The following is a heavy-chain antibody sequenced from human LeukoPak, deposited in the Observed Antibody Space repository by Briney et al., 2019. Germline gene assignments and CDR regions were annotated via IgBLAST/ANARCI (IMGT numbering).Heavy chain of an antibody. Sequence: GGSLRLSCAASGFTFDDYATHWVRQAPGKGLEWVSGISWNSGSIGYADSVKGQFTISRDNAKNSLYLQMNSLRAEDTAVYYCASAEKYCSSTSCYGGSQAFDIWGQGTMVTVSS. CDR2: ISWNSGSI. CDR1: GFTFDDYA. CDR3: ASAEKYCSSTSCYGGSQAFDI. J-gene: IGHJ3*02. D-gene: IGHD2-2*01. V-gene: IGHV3-9*01.